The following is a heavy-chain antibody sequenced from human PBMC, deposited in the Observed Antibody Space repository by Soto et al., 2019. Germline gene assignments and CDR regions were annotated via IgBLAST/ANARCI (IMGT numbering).Heavy chain of an antibody. CDR3: ARVFRGXTRSQLLNXXYYXGMDV. CDR2: IIPIFGTA. J-gene: IGHJ6*02. CDR1: GGTFSSYA. D-gene: IGHD3-10*01. V-gene: IGHV1-69*13. Sequence: GASVKVSCKASGGTFSSYAISWVRQAPGQGLEWMGGIIPIFGTANYAQKFQGRVTITADESTSTAYMELSSLRSEDTAVYYCARVFRGXTRSQLLNXXYYXGMDVWGQGTTVTVSS.